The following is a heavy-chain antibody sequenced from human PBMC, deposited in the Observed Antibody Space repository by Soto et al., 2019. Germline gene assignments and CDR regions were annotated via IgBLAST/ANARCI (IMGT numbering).Heavy chain of an antibody. CDR3: AGGDYGILTGYYYAMDV. CDR1: GGPISGGDYF. Sequence: SETLSLTCTVSGGPISGGDYFWSWIRQHPEKGLEWIGYISHSGSTYYNPSLKRRVTISVDTSKNQFSLKLSSVTAADTAMYYCAGGDYGILTGYYYAMDVWGQGTTVTVSS. D-gene: IGHD3-9*01. CDR2: ISHSGST. V-gene: IGHV4-31*03. J-gene: IGHJ6*02.